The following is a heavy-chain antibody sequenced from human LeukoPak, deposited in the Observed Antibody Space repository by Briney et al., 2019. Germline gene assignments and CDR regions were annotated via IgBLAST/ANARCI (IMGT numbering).Heavy chain of an antibody. CDR3: AHATQRLPTIMVDAFDI. J-gene: IGHJ3*02. CDR1: GGTFNNYA. Sequence: ASVKVSCKASGGTFNNYAINWVRQAPGQGLEWVGRLIPLFGTPNYAQKFQGKVTITADGSTSTFYMDLSGLRSEDTAVYYCAHATQRLPTIMVDAFDIWGQGTRVTVSS. CDR2: LIPLFGTP. D-gene: IGHD5-24*01. V-gene: IGHV1-69*13.